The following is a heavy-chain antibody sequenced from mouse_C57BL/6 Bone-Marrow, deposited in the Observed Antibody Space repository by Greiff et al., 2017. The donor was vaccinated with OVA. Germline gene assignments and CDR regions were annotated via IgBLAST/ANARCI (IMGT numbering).Heavy chain of an antibody. Sequence: EVQLQQSGPELVKPGASVKIPCKASGYTFTDYNMDWVKQSPGKSLEWIGDINPNNGGTIYNQKFKGKATLTVDKSSSTAYMELRSLTSEDTAVYYCALYYYGSSSYWYFDVWGTGTPVTVSS. J-gene: IGHJ1*03. CDR1: GYTFTDYN. CDR2: INPNNGGT. CDR3: ALYYYGSSSYWYFDV. V-gene: IGHV1-18*01. D-gene: IGHD1-1*01.